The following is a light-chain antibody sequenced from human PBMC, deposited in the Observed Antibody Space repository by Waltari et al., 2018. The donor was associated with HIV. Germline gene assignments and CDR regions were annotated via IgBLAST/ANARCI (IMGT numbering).Light chain of an antibody. V-gene: IGKV1-8*01. CDR2: AVS. CDR1: QGISSY. Sequence: AIRMTQSPSSFSASTGDRVTITCRASQGISSYLAWYQQKPGKAPKRLIYAVSTLQSGVPSRFSGSGSGTDFTLTISCLQSEDFATYYCQQYYNYPRTFGGGTKVEIK. J-gene: IGKJ4*01. CDR3: QQYYNYPRT.